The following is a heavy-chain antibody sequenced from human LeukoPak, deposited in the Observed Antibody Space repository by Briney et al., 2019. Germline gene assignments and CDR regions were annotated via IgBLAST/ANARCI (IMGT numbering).Heavy chain of an antibody. D-gene: IGHD3-16*01. CDR1: GDSVSSNSAA. CDR3: TRDQTSVGGRYD. CDR2: TYYRSKWYN. Sequence: SQTLSLTCAISGDSVSSNSAAWNWIRQSPSRGLEWLGRTYYRSKWYNEYAVSVKSRIIINPETSKNQFSLQLNSVTPEDTAVYYCTRDQTSVGGRYDWGQGTLVTVSS. V-gene: IGHV6-1*01. J-gene: IGHJ4*02.